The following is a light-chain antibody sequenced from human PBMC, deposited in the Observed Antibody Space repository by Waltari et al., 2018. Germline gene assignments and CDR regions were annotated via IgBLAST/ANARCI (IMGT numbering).Light chain of an antibody. CDR2: DVS. V-gene: IGLV2-14*03. J-gene: IGLJ3*02. Sequence: QSALTQPASLSGSPGQSITISCPGTSGDVGFYNSVSLYQQHPGKAPRLIIYDVSERPSGVSNRFSGSKSGNTASLTISGLQAEDEADYYCNSYTGSSSWVFGGGTKLTVL. CDR3: NSYTGSSSWV. CDR1: SGDVGFYNS.